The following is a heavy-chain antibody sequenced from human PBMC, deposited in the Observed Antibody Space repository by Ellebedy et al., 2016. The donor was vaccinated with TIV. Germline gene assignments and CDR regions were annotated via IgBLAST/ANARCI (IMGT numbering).Heavy chain of an antibody. CDR1: GYTFTDYY. Sequence: ASVKVSCKASGYTFTDYYMHWVRQAPGQGLEWMGWINPNSGGTNYAQKFQGRVTMTRDTSISTAYMELSRLRSDDTAGYYCANLRGGSYSPGDYWGQGTLVTVSS. CDR2: INPNSGGT. V-gene: IGHV1-2*02. J-gene: IGHJ4*02. CDR3: ANLRGGSYSPGDY. D-gene: IGHD1-26*01.